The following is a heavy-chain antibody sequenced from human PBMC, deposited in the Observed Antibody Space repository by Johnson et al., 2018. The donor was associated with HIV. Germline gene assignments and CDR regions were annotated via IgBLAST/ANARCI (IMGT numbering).Heavy chain of an antibody. CDR1: GFTFSSYW. J-gene: IGHJ3*01. CDR2: ITWNGGST. D-gene: IGHD3-3*01. V-gene: IGHV3-20*04. Sequence: VQVVESGGGLVQPGGSLRLSCAASGFTFSSYWMHWVRQAPGKGLVWVSGITWNGGSTGYADSVKGRFTISRDNAKNSLYMHMNSLRAEDTALYYCARVTIFGVTKVDALDFWGLVTLVTVSS. CDR3: ARVTIFGVTKVDALDF.